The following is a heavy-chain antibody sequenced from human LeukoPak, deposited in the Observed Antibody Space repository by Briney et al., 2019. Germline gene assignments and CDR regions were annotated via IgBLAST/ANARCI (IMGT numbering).Heavy chain of an antibody. V-gene: IGHV4-31*03. D-gene: IGHD3-22*01. CDR3: ARGWGSSGPGAFDI. CDR2: IYYSGST. J-gene: IGHJ3*02. CDR1: GGSISSGGYY. Sequence: SETLSPTCTVSGGSISSGGYYWSWIRQHPGKGLEWIGYIYYSGSTYYNPSLKSRVTISVDTSKNQFSLKLSSVTAADTAVYYCARGWGSSGPGAFDIWGQGTMVTVSS.